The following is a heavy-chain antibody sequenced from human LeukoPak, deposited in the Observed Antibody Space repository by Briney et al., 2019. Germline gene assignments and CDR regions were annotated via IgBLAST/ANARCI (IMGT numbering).Heavy chain of an antibody. D-gene: IGHD2-8*01. Sequence: SETLSLTCTVSSGSIGSSSNYWGWIRQAPGKGLEWIGNVYYSGSTFYNPSLKSRVTISVDTFKNQFSLKLRSVTAADTAIYYCARASFNVVFGNWFDPWGQGTLVTVSS. V-gene: IGHV4-39*01. J-gene: IGHJ5*02. CDR2: VYYSGST. CDR3: ARASFNVVFGNWFDP. CDR1: SGSIGSSSNY.